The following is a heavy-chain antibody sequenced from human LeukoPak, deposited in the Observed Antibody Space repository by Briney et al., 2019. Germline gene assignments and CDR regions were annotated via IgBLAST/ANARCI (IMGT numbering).Heavy chain of an antibody. CDR1: GGSISSYY. D-gene: IGHD3-16*02. CDR3: ARGGGIATRGFDY. Sequence: SETLSLTCTVSGGSISSYYWSWIRQPPGKGLEWIGNIYHSASTYYNPSLRSRVTISLDTSQNHFSLKLNSVTAADAAVYYCARGGGIATRGFDYWGQGTLVTVS. J-gene: IGHJ4*02. CDR2: IYHSAST. V-gene: IGHV4-59*08.